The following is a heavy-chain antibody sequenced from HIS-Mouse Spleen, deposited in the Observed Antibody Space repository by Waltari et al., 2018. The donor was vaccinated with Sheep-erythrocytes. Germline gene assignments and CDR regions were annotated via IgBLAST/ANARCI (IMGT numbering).Heavy chain of an antibody. CDR3: AKALVATQDAFDI. CDR2: ISYDGSNK. Sequence: QVQLVESGGGVVQPGRSRRLSCAASGFTFSSSGRPWARQAPGKGLEWVAVISYDGSNKYYADSVKGRFTISRDNTKNTLYLQMNSLRAEDTAVYYCAKALVATQDAFDIWGQGTMVTVSS. V-gene: IGHV3-30*18. J-gene: IGHJ3*02. CDR1: GFTFSSSG. D-gene: IGHD5-12*01.